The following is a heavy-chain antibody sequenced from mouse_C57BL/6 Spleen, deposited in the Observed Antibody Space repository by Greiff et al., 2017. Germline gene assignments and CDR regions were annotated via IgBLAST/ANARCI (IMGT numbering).Heavy chain of an antibody. Sequence: EVMLVESGGGLVQPGASLKLSCAASGFTFSDYYMYWVRQTPEKSLEWVAYISNGGGSTNYPDTVKGRFTITRDNAKNALYPQMSRLKSEDTAMYYGAKGGYDDDGGDYAMDYWGQGTSVTVSA. CDR1: GFTFSDYY. J-gene: IGHJ4*01. D-gene: IGHD2-4*01. CDR2: ISNGGGST. V-gene: IGHV5-12*01. CDR3: AKGGYDDDGGDYAMDY.